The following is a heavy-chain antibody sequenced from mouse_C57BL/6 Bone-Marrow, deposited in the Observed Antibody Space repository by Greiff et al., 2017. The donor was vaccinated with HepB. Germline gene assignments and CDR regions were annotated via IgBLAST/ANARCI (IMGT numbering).Heavy chain of an antibody. J-gene: IGHJ2*01. Sequence: EVQLVESGGGLVKPGGSLKLSCAASGFTFSSYAMSWVRQTPEKRLEWVATISDGGSYTYYPDNVKGRFTIARDNAKNNLYLQMSHLKSEDTAMYYCAREDYGSSYDFDYWGQGTTLTVSS. CDR2: ISDGGSYT. CDR1: GFTFSSYA. CDR3: AREDYGSSYDFDY. D-gene: IGHD1-1*01. V-gene: IGHV5-4*01.